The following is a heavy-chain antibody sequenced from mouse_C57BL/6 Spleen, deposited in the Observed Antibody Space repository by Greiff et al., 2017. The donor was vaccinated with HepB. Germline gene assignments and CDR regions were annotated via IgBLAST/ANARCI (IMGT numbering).Heavy chain of an antibody. CDR3: ARGGFITTVVLDV. CDR1: GYTFTSYW. CDR2: IYPSDSET. D-gene: IGHD1-1*01. V-gene: IGHV1-61*01. J-gene: IGHJ1*03. Sequence: QVQLQQPGAELVRPGSSVKLSCKASGYTFTSYWMDWVKQRPGQGLEWIGNIYPSDSETHYNQKFKDKATLTVDKSSSTAYMQLSSLTSEDSAVYYCARGGFITTVVLDVWGTGTTVTVSS.